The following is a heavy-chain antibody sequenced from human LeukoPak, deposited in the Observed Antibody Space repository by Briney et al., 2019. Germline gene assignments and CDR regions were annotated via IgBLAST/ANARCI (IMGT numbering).Heavy chain of an antibody. Sequence: GGSLRLSCAASGFTFSSYAMSWVRQAPGKGLEWVPAISGSGGSTYYADSVKGRFTISRDNSKNTLYLQMNSLRAEDTAVYYCAIEGAIVVVTAIHWGQGTLVTVSS. CDR3: AIEGAIVVVTAIH. D-gene: IGHD2-21*02. CDR1: GFTFSSYA. J-gene: IGHJ4*02. CDR2: ISGSGGST. V-gene: IGHV3-23*01.